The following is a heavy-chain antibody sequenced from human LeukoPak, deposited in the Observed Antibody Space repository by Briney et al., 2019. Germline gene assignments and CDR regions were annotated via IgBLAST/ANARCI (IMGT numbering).Heavy chain of an antibody. D-gene: IGHD6-19*01. V-gene: IGHV3-23*01. Sequence: GGSLRLSGAASGFTFSVFGMSWVRQAPGKGLDWVSDIDDTGGTTYYADSVKGRSTISRDNSKNTLYLQVNSLRAEDTAVYYCAKGAGYRSSGWYFDHWGQGTLVTVSS. CDR3: AKGAGYRSSGWYFDH. CDR1: GFTFSVFG. CDR2: IDDTGGTT. J-gene: IGHJ4*02.